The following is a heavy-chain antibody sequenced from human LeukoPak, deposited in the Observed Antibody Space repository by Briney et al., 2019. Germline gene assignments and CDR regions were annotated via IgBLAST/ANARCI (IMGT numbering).Heavy chain of an antibody. V-gene: IGHV3-33*06. D-gene: IGHD3-22*01. CDR3: AKDEAYDSSGYPIHRDAFDI. CDR2: IWYDGSNK. Sequence: QPGRSLRLSCAAFGFTFSSYGMHWVRQAPGKGLEWVAVIWYDGSNKYYADSVKGRFTISRDNSKNTLYLQMNSLRAEDTAVYYCAKDEAYDSSGYPIHRDAFDIWGQGTMVTVSS. CDR1: GFTFSSYG. J-gene: IGHJ3*02.